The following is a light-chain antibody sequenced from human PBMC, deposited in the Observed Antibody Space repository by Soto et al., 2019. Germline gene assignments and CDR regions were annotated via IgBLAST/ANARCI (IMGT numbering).Light chain of an antibody. Sequence: DIQMTQSPSTLSGSVGDRVTITCRASQTISSWLAWYQQEPGKAPKLLIYKASTLKSGVPSRLSGSGSGTEFTLTTSSLQPHDLPTYYSQHFNSYSEAFG. CDR3: QHFNSYSEA. V-gene: IGKV1-5*03. CDR1: QTISSW. CDR2: KAS. J-gene: IGKJ1*01.